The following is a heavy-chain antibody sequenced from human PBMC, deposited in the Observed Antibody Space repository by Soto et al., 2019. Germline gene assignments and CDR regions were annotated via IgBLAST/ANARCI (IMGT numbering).Heavy chain of an antibody. J-gene: IGHJ4*02. CDR3: ARDSHDSSGYNY. Sequence: PSETLSLTCAVYGGSFSGYYWNWIRQPPGKGLEWIGEINHSGSTNYNPSLKSRVTISVDTSKNQFSLKLSSVTAADTAVYYCARDSHDSSGYNYWGQGTLVTVSS. CDR1: GGSFSGYY. CDR2: INHSGST. V-gene: IGHV4-34*01. D-gene: IGHD3-22*01.